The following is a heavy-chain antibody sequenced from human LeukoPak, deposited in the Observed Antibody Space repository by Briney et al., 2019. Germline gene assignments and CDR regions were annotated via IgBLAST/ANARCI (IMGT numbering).Heavy chain of an antibody. V-gene: IGHV3-23*01. CDR2: ISGGGGNT. D-gene: IGHD1-26*01. J-gene: IGHJ3*02. CDR1: GFTFSSYG. Sequence: GGSLRLSCAASGFTFSSYGMHWVRQAPGKGLEWVSAISGGGGNTYYADSVKGRFTISRDNSKNTLYLQMNSLRAEDTAVYYCGKNRYSGSLSPFDIWGQGTMVTVSS. CDR3: GKNRYSGSLSPFDI.